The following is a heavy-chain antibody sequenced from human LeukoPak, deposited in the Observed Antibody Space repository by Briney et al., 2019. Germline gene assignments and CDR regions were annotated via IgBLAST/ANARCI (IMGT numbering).Heavy chain of an antibody. CDR1: GFTFSSYA. D-gene: IGHD3-10*01. Sequence: PGGSLRLSCAASGFTFSSYAMSWVRQAPGKGLEWVSAISGSGGSTYYADSVKGRFTISRDNSKNTLYLQMNSLRAEDTAVYYSAKDLGLVVRGVVDYWGQGTLVTVSS. CDR3: AKDLGLVVRGVVDY. J-gene: IGHJ4*02. V-gene: IGHV3-23*01. CDR2: ISGSGGST.